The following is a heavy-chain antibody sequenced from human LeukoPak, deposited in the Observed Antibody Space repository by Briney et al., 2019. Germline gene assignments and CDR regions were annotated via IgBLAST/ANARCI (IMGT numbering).Heavy chain of an antibody. J-gene: IGHJ6*03. CDR3: ASSGPPPDYYMDV. CDR2: IYYSGST. CDR1: GGSISSSSYY. V-gene: IGHV4-39*01. Sequence: PSGTLSLTCTVSGGSISSSSYYWGWIRQPPGKGLEWIGSIYYSGSTYYNPSLKSRVTISVDTSKNQFSLKLSSVTAADTAVYYCASSGPPPDYYMDVWGKGTTVTVSS. D-gene: IGHD2-15*01.